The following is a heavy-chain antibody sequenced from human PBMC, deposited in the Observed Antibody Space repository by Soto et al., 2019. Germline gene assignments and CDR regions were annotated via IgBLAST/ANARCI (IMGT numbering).Heavy chain of an antibody. CDR2: IDPSGSYT. Sequence: GESLKISCKGSGYSFTSYWISWVRQMRGKGLEWMGRIDPSGSYTNYSPSFQGHVTISADKSISTAYMELSSLRSEDTAVYYCAREGGRDGYNWWGQGTLVTVSS. V-gene: IGHV5-10-1*01. CDR1: GYSFTSYW. D-gene: IGHD5-12*01. CDR3: AREGGRDGYNW. J-gene: IGHJ4*02.